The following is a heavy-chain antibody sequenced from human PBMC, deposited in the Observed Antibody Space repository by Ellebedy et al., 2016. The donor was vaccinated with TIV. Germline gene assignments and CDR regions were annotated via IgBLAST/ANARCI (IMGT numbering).Heavy chain of an antibody. J-gene: IGHJ4*02. Sequence: AASVKVSCKTSGYIFTTYAMHWVRQAPGQSLEWMGWINLGIGDTKYSQNFQGRLTITSYAAASTVYMELSSLRSGDTAVYFCARGHSYEFDYWGQGTLVTVSS. CDR3: ARGHSYEFDY. D-gene: IGHD3-16*01. V-gene: IGHV1-3*01. CDR1: GYIFTTYA. CDR2: INLGIGDT.